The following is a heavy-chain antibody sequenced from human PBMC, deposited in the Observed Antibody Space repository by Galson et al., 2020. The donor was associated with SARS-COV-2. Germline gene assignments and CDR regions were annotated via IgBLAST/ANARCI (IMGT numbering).Heavy chain of an antibody. V-gene: IGHV4-4*02. Sequence: SETLSLTCAVSGGPISSSNWRSWVRQPPGPGLEWIGEIYHSGSTNYNPSLKSRVTISVDKSKNQFSLKLSSVTAADTAVYYCAGVRSLEWLSHYYYYYYMDVWGKGTTVTVSS. CDR3: AGVRSLEWLSHYYYYYYMDV. J-gene: IGHJ6*03. CDR2: IYHSGST. D-gene: IGHD3-3*01. CDR1: GGPISSSNW.